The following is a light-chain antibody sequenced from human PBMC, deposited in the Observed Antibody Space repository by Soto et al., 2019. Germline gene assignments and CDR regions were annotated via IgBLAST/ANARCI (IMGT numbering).Light chain of an antibody. V-gene: IGLV1-51*01. CDR3: GMWDSSLRLVV. CDR1: SSNIGNNY. Sequence: QSVLTQPPSVSAAPGQKVTISCSGSSSNIGNNYVSWYQQLPGTAPKLLIYDTIRRPSGIPDRFSGSKSGTSATLDITGLQTGEEADYYCGMWDSSLRLVVFGGGTPLTVL. J-gene: IGLJ2*01. CDR2: DTI.